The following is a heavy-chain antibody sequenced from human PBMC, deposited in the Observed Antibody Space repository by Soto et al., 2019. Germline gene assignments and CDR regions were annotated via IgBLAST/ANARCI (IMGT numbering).Heavy chain of an antibody. CDR3: ARDQSYYYDSSGLDAYYFDY. CDR1: GGAFSSYA. CDR2: IIPIFGTA. V-gene: IGHV1-69*13. Sequence: ASVKVSCKASGGAFSSYAISWVRQAPGQGLEWMGGIIPIFGTANYAQKFQGRVTITADESTSTAYMELSSLRSEDTAVYYCARDQSYYYDSSGLDAYYFDYWGQGTLVTVSS. J-gene: IGHJ4*02. D-gene: IGHD3-22*01.